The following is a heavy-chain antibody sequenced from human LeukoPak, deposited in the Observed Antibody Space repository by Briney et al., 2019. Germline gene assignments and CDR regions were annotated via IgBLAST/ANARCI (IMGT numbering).Heavy chain of an antibody. V-gene: IGHV3-74*01. D-gene: IGHD2-2*01. CDR3: ARDPRYQLLGDAFDI. CDR1: GFTFSSYW. J-gene: IGHJ3*02. CDR2: INSDGSST. Sequence: GGSLRLSCAASGFTFSSYWMHWVRQAPGKGLVWASRINSDGSSTSYADSVKGRFTISRDNAKNTLYLQMNSLRAEDTAVYYCARDPRYQLLGDAFDIWGQGTMVTVSS.